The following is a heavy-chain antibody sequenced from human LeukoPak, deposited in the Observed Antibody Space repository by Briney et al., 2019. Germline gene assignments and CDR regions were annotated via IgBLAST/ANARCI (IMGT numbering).Heavy chain of an antibody. Sequence: SETLSLTCTVSGGSISSSSYYWGWIRQPPGKGLEWIGSIYYSGSTYYNPSLKSRVTISVDTSKNQFSLKLSSVTAADTAVYYCASFPVYSSPYYFDYWGQRTLVTVSS. CDR3: ASFPVYSSPYYFDY. D-gene: IGHD6-13*01. J-gene: IGHJ4*02. CDR2: IYYSGST. CDR1: GGSISSSSYY. V-gene: IGHV4-39*01.